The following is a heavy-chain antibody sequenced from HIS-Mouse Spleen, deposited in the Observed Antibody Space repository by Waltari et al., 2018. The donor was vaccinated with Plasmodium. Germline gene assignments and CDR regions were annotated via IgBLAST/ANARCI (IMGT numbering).Heavy chain of an antibody. Sequence: EVQLVESGGGLVKPGGSLRPPCAALCFTFMSLAMNWSRQAPGKGLEWVSSISSSSSYIYYADSVKGRFTISRDNAKNSLYLQMNSLRAEDTAVYYCARIADSSSWYDYWGQGTLVTVSS. CDR1: CFTFMSLA. D-gene: IGHD6-13*01. V-gene: IGHV3-21*01. CDR3: ARIADSSSWYDY. J-gene: IGHJ4*02. CDR2: ISSSSSYI.